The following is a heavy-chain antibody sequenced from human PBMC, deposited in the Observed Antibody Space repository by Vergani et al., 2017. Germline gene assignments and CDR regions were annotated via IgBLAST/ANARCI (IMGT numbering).Heavy chain of an antibody. CDR3: VRTEDCTEHACDTRFDP. Sequence: EVQLVESGGGSVQSGGSLRLSCVASGFSFNTYWMHWVRQVPGKGLMWVARIDEYGNRATYGDFETGRFTISRDNAKNTVFLQMNNLRADDAGVYYCVRTEDCTEHACDTRFDPWGQGSLVTVSS. CDR1: GFSFNTYW. CDR2: IDEYGNRA. V-gene: IGHV3-74*03. J-gene: IGHJ5*02. D-gene: IGHD2-8*02.